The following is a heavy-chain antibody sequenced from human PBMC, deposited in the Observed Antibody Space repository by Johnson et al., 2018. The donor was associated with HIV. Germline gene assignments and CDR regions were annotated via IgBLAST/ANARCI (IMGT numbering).Heavy chain of an antibody. V-gene: IGHV3-30*02. CDR1: GFTFSSYG. CDR2: IRYDGSNK. D-gene: IGHD5-24*01. J-gene: IGHJ3*02. Sequence: QVQLVESGGGVVQPGGSLRLSCAASGFTFSSYGMHWVRQAPGKGLEWVAFIRYDGSNKYYADSVKGRFTISRDNSKNTLYLQMNSLRAEYTAVYYCAKTDMAVDAFDIWGQGTMVTVSS. CDR3: AKTDMAVDAFDI.